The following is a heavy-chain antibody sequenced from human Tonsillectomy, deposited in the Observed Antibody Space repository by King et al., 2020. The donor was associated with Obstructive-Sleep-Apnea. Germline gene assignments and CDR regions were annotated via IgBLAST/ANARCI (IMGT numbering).Heavy chain of an antibody. V-gene: IGHV3-73*01. J-gene: IGHJ6*02. CDR1: GFTFSGSA. D-gene: IGHD4-17*01. Sequence: VQLVESGGGLVQPGGSLTLSCAASGFTFSGSAMHWVRQASGKGLEWVGRIRSKANSYATAYAASVKGRFTISRDDSKNTAYLQMNSLKTEDTAVYYWTGDDDDYGDYRLCFDYGMDVWGQGTTVTVSS. CDR3: TGDDDDYGDYRLCFDYGMDV. CDR2: IRSKANSYAT.